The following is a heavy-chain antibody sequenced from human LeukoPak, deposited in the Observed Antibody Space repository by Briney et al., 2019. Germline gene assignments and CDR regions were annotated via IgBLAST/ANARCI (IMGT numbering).Heavy chain of an antibody. CDR2: IVVGSGNT. CDR1: GFTFTNSA. V-gene: IGHV1-58*02. D-gene: IGHD6-25*01. CDR3: AAPSVEISGQDAFDI. J-gene: IGHJ3*02. Sequence: ASVKVSCKASGFTFTNSAMQWVRQARGQRLEWIGWIVVGSGNTNYAQKFRERVTITRDVSTSTAYMELSSLRSEDTAVYYCAAPSVEISGQDAFDIWGPGAMVTVSS.